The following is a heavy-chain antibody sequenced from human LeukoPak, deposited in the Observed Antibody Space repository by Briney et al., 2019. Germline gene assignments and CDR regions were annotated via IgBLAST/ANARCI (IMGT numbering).Heavy chain of an antibody. CDR2: ISAYNGNT. CDR3: ARYPLSYSGNWHYYFDY. V-gene: IGHV1-18*04. CDR1: GYXFTSYG. J-gene: IGHJ4*02. Sequence: GASVKVSCKASGYXFTSYGMSWVRQAPGQGLEWMGSISAYNGNTNYAQNLQDRVFMNTDTSTTTAYMELRSLRSDDTAVYYCARYPLSYSGNWHYYFDYWGQGTLVTVSS. D-gene: IGHD6-13*01.